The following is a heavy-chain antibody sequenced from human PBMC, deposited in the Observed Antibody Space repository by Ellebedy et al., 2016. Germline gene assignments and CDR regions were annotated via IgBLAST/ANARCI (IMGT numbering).Heavy chain of an antibody. Sequence: ASVKVSCXASGYTFTSYYMHWVRQAPGQGLEWMGIINPSGGSTSYAQKFQGRVTMTRDTSTSTVYMELSSLRSEDTAVYYCARDPRLVLGYSGYQPDYWGQGTLVTVSS. CDR3: ARDPRLVLGYSGYQPDY. V-gene: IGHV1-46*01. CDR1: GYTFTSYY. J-gene: IGHJ4*02. D-gene: IGHD5-12*01. CDR2: INPSGGST.